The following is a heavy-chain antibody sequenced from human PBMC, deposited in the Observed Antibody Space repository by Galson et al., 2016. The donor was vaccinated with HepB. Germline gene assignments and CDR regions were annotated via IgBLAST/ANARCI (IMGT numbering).Heavy chain of an antibody. Sequence: QSGAEVKKPGASVKVSCKASGGTFSTYAISWVRQAPGQGLEWMGVIVRDFGTPNYAQKFQGRVTITADESTSTAYMELRSLRSDDTAVYFCARGGTMFRGVFHRDYYFDYWGQGTLVTVSS. CDR3: ARGGTMFRGVFHRDYYFDY. V-gene: IGHV1-69*13. D-gene: IGHD3-10*01. CDR2: IVRDFGTP. CDR1: GGTFSTYA. J-gene: IGHJ4*02.